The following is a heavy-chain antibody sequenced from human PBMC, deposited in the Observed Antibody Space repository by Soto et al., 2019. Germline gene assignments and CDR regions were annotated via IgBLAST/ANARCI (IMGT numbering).Heavy chain of an antibody. CDR1: GFTFSSYS. D-gene: IGHD1-26*01. J-gene: IGHJ3*02. CDR2: ISSSSSYI. V-gene: IGHV3-21*01. CDR3: AAEWERVGAYDAFDI. Sequence: EVQLVESGGGLVKPGGSLRLSCAASGFTFSSYSMNWVRQAPGKGLEWVSSISSSSSYIYYADSVKGRITISRDNAKNSRYRQMNSLRAVDTAVYYCAAEWERVGAYDAFDIWGRETMVTVSS.